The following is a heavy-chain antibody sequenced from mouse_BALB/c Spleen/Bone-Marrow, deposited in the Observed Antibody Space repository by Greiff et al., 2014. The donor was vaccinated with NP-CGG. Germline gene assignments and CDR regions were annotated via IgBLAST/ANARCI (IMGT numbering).Heavy chain of an antibody. D-gene: IGHD1-1*02. CDR3: ARSGERYGAMDY. Sequence: DVMLVESGGGLVKPGGSLKLSCAASGFTFSDFYMFWFRQTPEKRLEWVATISDGGTYTYYPDSVEGRFTISRDNAKNNLYLQMSSLKSEDTAMYYCARSGERYGAMDYWGQGTSVTVSS. CDR1: GFTFSDFY. V-gene: IGHV5-4*02. J-gene: IGHJ4*01. CDR2: ISDGGTYT.